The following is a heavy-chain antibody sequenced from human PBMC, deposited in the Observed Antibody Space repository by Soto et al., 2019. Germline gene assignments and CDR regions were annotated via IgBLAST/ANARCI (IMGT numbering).Heavy chain of an antibody. Sequence: PGGSLRLSCAASGFSFNTYAMRWVRQAPGKGPEWVSTISGSGGRTYYADSVKGRFAISRDNSKNTVSLQMNSLRAEDTAGYHCARAEGPFGYWGQGTLVTVSS. CDR1: GFSFNTYA. V-gene: IGHV3-23*01. CDR3: ARAEGPFGY. J-gene: IGHJ4*02. D-gene: IGHD3-10*01. CDR2: ISGSGGRT.